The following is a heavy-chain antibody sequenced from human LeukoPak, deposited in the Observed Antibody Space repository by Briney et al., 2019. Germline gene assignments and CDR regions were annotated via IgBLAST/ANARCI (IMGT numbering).Heavy chain of an antibody. CDR3: AGTLGYCSSSFCYLKY. Sequence: ASVKVSCKTSGYTFPSYGLSWVRQAPGQGLEWMGWISASHGNTGYSHKLQGRVTMTIDSFTSTAHLELRSLRSDDTAVYYCAGTLGYCSSSFCYLKYWGQGTLVTVSS. J-gene: IGHJ4*02. D-gene: IGHD2-2*01. CDR2: ISASHGNT. V-gene: IGHV1-18*01. CDR1: GYTFPSYG.